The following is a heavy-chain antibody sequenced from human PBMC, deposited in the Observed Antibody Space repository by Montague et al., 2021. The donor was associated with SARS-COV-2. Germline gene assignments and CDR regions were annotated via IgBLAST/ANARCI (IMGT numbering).Heavy chain of an antibody. CDR2: IYYSGST. V-gene: IGHV4-59*08. Sequence: SETLSLTCTVSGGSINNYYWSWIRQPPGRGLEWIGYIYYSGSTEYSPSLKSRVTMSIDTSKNQFSLRLNSVTAADTAVYFCARHPPHSPSGNYLVPGGFDIWGPGTMVTVSS. CDR1: GGSINNYY. CDR3: ARHPPHSPSGNYLVPGGFDI. J-gene: IGHJ3*02. D-gene: IGHD3-10*01.